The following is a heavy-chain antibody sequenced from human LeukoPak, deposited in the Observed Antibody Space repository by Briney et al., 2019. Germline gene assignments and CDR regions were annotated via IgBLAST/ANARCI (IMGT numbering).Heavy chain of an antibody. V-gene: IGHV3-11*01. D-gene: IGHD5-12*01. Sequence: GGSLRLSCAASGFTFSDYYMSWIHQAPGKGLEWVAYITSSGSDIYYADSVRGRFSISRDNAKNSLFLQMNSLRVEDTATYYCASDIVATSGDFWGQGTLVSVSS. CDR2: ITSSGSDI. J-gene: IGHJ4*02. CDR1: GFTFSDYY. CDR3: ASDIVATSGDF.